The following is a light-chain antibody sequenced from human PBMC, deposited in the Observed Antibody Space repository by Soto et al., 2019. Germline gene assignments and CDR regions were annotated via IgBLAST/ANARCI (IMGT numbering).Light chain of an antibody. Sequence: DIQMTQSTSSLSASVGERVTITCRASQVINNFVAWFQQRPGRPPKPLIYAASVLQIGVSSKFSGSGSGTDFTLTISSLQPEDFATYYCQQANSFPLTFGGGTKVEIK. CDR3: QQANSFPLT. CDR2: AAS. V-gene: IGKV1-16*02. J-gene: IGKJ4*01. CDR1: QVINNF.